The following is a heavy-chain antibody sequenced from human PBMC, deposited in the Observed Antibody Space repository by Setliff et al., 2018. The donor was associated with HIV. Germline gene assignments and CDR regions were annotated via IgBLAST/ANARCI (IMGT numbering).Heavy chain of an antibody. D-gene: IGHD4-17*01. CDR3: ARHPTVTSFQIDS. J-gene: IGHJ4*02. Sequence: SETLSLTCTVSGGSISSGAYYWSWIRQHPGKGLEWIGYIYYTGSAYYNPSLKSRVTISVDTSKNQFSLKLYSVTAADTAVYYCARHPTVTSFQIDSWGQGTLVTVSS. V-gene: IGHV4-31*02. CDR2: IYYTGSA. CDR1: GGSISSGAYY.